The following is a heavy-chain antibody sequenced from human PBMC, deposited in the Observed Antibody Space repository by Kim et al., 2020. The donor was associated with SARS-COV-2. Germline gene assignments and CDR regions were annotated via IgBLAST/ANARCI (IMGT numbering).Heavy chain of an antibody. CDR2: ISSSSSYI. V-gene: IGHV3-21*01. J-gene: IGHJ6*02. CDR1: GFTFSSYS. CDR3: ARSPSAGYGMDV. Sequence: GGSLRLSCAASGFTFSSYSMNWVRQAPGKGLEWVSSISSSSSYIYYADSVKGRFTISRDNAKNSLYLQMNSLRAEDTAVYYCARSPSAGYGMDVWGQGTTVTVSS.